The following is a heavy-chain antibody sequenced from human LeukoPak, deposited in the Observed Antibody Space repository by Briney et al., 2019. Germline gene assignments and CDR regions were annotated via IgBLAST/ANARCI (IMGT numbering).Heavy chain of an antibody. CDR3: ARAPRVGAPYYHYYYMDV. J-gene: IGHJ6*03. Sequence: RASVKVSCKASGGTFSSYAISWVRQAPGQGLEWMGGIIPIFGTANYAQKFQGRVTITTDESTSTAYMELSSLRSEDTAVYYCARAPRVGAPYYHYYYMDVWGKGTTVTVSS. V-gene: IGHV1-69*05. D-gene: IGHD1-26*01. CDR2: IIPIFGTA. CDR1: GGTFSSYA.